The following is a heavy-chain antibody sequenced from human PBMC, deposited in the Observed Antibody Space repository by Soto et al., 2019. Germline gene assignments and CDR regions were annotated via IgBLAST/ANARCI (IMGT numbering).Heavy chain of an antibody. CDR3: ARTDRDFYGLDV. CDR2: ISAAGDP. J-gene: IGHJ6*02. Sequence: EVQLVESGGGLVQPGGSLRLSCEASGFTFRNYDMHWVRQGTGKGLEWVSGISAAGDPDYADSVEGRFTISRENAQNSFFLQTNSLRVGDTAVYCCARTDRDFYGLDVWGQGTTVIVSS. V-gene: IGHV3-13*05. CDR1: GFTFRNYD.